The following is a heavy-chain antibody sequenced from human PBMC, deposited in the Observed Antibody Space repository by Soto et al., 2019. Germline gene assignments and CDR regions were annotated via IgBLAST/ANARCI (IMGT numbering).Heavy chain of an antibody. CDR1: GFTFHDSA. CDR2: VTLNSGTI. D-gene: IGHD2-21*01. Sequence: EVQLVESGGGLVQPGGSLRLSCAVSGFTFHDSAMHWVRQAPGKGLEWVSSVTLNSGTIGYADSVQGRFTVSRDNARNSLYLQMNSVRAEDTALYFCAKGLCVGTCPFDYWGKGTLVTVSS. CDR3: AKGLCVGTCPFDY. J-gene: IGHJ4*02. V-gene: IGHV3-9*01.